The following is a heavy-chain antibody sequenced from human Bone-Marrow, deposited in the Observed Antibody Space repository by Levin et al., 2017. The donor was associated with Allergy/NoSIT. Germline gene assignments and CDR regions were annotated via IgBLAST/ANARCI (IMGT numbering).Heavy chain of an antibody. D-gene: IGHD6-13*01. CDR1: GLSFSDYN. V-gene: IGHV3-21*01. J-gene: IGHJ6*02. CDR2: ITTTSNYI. CDR3: ARAAGAAGRGGMDV. Sequence: GGSLRLSCVGSGLSFSDYNMNWVRQAPGKGLEWVASITTTSNYIHYADSVKGRFTISRDNANNSLSLQMNRLRGEDTAVYYCARAAGAAGRGGMDVWGQGATVTVSS.